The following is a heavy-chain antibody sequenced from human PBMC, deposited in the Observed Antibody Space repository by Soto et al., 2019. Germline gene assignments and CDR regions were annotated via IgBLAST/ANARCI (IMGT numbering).Heavy chain of an antibody. V-gene: IGHV3-23*01. Sequence: EVQLSESGGGLVKPGGSLRLSCVASGFTFSSYLMSWVRQAPGKGLEWVSAISGSGGNTYDADSVKGRFTISRDNSKNTLYLQMNSLRVEDTAVYYCAKDAIYQTPRGFFSGMDVWGQGTTVTVSS. D-gene: IGHD2-15*01. CDR2: ISGSGGNT. CDR3: AKDAIYQTPRGFFSGMDV. J-gene: IGHJ6*02. CDR1: GFTFSSYL.